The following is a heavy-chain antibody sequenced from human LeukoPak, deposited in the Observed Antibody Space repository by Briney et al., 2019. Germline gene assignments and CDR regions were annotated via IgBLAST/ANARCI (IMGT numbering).Heavy chain of an antibody. CDR3: ARARAEELVRGVTNYYYYYGMDV. J-gene: IGHJ6*02. D-gene: IGHD3-10*01. CDR2: IYYSGST. Sequence: SETLSLTCTVSGGSISSSSYYWGWIRQPPGKGLEWIGSIYYSGSTYYNPSLKGRVTISVDTSKNQFSLKLSSVTAADTAVYYCARARAEELVRGVTNYYYYYGMDVWGQGTTVTVSS. V-gene: IGHV4-39*01. CDR1: GGSISSSSYY.